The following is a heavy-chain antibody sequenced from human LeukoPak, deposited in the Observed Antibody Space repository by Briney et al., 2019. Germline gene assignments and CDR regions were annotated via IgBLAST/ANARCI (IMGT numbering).Heavy chain of an antibody. CDR3: ARDLRLVLRYFEFDP. CDR1: GYTFTGYY. V-gene: IGHV1-2*02. CDR2: INPNSGGT. D-gene: IGHD3-9*01. J-gene: IGHJ5*02. Sequence: ASVKVSCKASGYTFTGYYMHWVRQAPGRGLEWMGWINPNSGGTNYAQKFQGRVTMTRDTSISTAYMELSRLRSDDTAVYYCARDLRLVLRYFEFDPWGQGTLVTDSS.